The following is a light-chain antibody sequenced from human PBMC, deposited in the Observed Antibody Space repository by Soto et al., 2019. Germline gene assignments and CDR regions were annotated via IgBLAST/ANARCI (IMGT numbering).Light chain of an antibody. CDR3: AAWDDSLSGPHYV. V-gene: IGLV1-47*01. CDR2: RNN. CDR1: SSNIGSNY. J-gene: IGLJ1*01. Sequence: QSVLTQPPSASGTPGQRVTISCSGSSSNIGSNYVYWYQQLPGTAPKLHIYRNNQRPSGVPDRFSGSKSGTSASLAISGLRSEDEADYYCAAWDDSLSGPHYVFGTGTKVTVL.